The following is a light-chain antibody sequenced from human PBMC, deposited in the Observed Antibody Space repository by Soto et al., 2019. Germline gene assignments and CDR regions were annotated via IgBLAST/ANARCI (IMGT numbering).Light chain of an antibody. CDR2: GVT. CDR3: FSHRGGDSHV. CDR1: SSDVGIYNY. V-gene: IGLV2-14*01. J-gene: IGLJ1*01. Sequence: QSALTQPASVSGSPGQSIAISCTGSSSDVGIYNYVSWYQQYPGKAPKLMIYGVTNRPSGVSNRFSGSKTGNTASLTISGLQAEDEADYYCFSHRGGDSHVFGTGTKLTVL.